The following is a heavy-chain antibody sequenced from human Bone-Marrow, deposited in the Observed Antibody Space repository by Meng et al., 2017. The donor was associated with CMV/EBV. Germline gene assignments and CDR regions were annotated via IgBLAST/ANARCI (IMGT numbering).Heavy chain of an antibody. D-gene: IGHD2-2*02. CDR3: ARDRCSSTSCYTDYYGMDV. J-gene: IGHJ6*02. Sequence: SVKVSCKASGYIFTSYGISWVRQAPGQGLEWMGGIIPIFGTANYAQKFQGRVTITTDESTSTAYMELSSLRSEDTAVYYCARDRCSSTSCYTDYYGMDVWGQGTTVTVSS. CDR1: GYIFTSYG. CDR2: IIPIFGTA. V-gene: IGHV1-69*05.